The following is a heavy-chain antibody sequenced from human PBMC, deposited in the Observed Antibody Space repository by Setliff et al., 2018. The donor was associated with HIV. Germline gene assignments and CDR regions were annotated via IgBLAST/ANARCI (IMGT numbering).Heavy chain of an antibody. CDR2: IYYSGNT. D-gene: IGHD1-26*01. CDR3: AGGWGDNSFDS. CDR1: GASISSHY. Sequence: PSETLSLTCTVSGASISSHYWAWIRQSPGKGLEWIGYIYYSGNTTYSPSLKSQVTISVHTSKNQSALRLSSGTAGDTAVYDCAGGWGDNSFDSRGQGTLVTVSS. V-gene: IGHV4-59*11. J-gene: IGHJ5*01.